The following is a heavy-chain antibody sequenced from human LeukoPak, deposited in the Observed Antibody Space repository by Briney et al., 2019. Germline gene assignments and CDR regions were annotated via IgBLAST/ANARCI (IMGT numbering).Heavy chain of an antibody. J-gene: IGHJ5*02. V-gene: IGHV1-69*05. CDR2: IIPIFGTA. CDR3: ARGLVGYCSSTSCYWSGGFDP. CDR1: GGTFSSYA. Sequence: GASVKVSCKASGGTFSSYAISWVRQAPGQGLEWMGGIIPIFGTANYAQKFQGRVTITTDESTSTAYMELSSLRSEDTAVYYCARGLVGYCSSTSCYWSGGFDPWGQRTLVTVSS. D-gene: IGHD2-2*01.